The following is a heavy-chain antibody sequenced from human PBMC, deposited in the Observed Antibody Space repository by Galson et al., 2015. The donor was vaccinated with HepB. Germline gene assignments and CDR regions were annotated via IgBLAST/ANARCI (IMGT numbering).Heavy chain of an antibody. Sequence: SVKVSCKASGGTFRSDAISWVRQAPGQGLEWMGGIIPMFTTANYAQKFQGRVTITADESTSTAYMEVSSLKSEDTAVYYCARGRGQLWSTHYFFDYWGQGTLVTVSS. CDR1: GGTFRSDA. V-gene: IGHV1-69*13. CDR2: IIPMFTTA. CDR3: ARGRGQLWSTHYFFDY. D-gene: IGHD5-18*01. J-gene: IGHJ4*02.